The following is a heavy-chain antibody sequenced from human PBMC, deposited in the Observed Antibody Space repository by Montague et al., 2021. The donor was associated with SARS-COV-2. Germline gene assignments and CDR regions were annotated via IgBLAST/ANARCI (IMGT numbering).Heavy chain of an antibody. CDR1: GFTFSSYA. V-gene: IGHV3-64*01. Sequence: SLRLSCAASGFTFSSYAMHWVRQAPGKGLEYVSAISSNGGSTYYANSVKGRFTISRDNSKNTLYLQMGSLRAEDMAVYYCARGAHVLLWFGESYYYCGMDVWGQGTTVTVSS. CDR3: ARGAHVLLWFGESYYYCGMDV. CDR2: ISSNGGST. D-gene: IGHD3-10*01. J-gene: IGHJ6*02.